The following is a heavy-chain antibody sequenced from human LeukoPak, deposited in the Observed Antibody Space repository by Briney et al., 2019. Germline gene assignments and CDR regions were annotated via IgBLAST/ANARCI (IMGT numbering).Heavy chain of an antibody. J-gene: IGHJ4*02. CDR1: GYTFTSYG. V-gene: IGHV1-18*01. Sequence: ASVKVSCKASGYTFTSYGISWVRQAPGQGLEWMGWISAYNGNTNYAQKLQGRVTMTTDTSTSTVYMELSSLRSEDTAVYYCAREIGGAYYYDNSGGPLGYWGQGTLVTVSS. CDR3: AREIGGAYYYDNSGGPLGY. CDR2: ISAYNGNT. D-gene: IGHD3-22*01.